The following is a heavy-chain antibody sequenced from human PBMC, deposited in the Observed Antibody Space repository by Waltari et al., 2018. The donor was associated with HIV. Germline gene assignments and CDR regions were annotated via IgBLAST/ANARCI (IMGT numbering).Heavy chain of an antibody. D-gene: IGHD3-22*01. CDR1: GYTFTNYW. CDR2: IYPFDSDT. V-gene: IGHV5-51*03. J-gene: IGHJ3*02. Sequence: EVQLVQSGAEVRKSGESLKISCKASGYTFTNYWIAWVRQMSGEGLGWMGIIYPFDSDTRDNPSFEGQITISADKSLATAYLEWNNLNASDAAIYYCARLFYYDTTGYINNAFDIWGQGTVVTVS. CDR3: ARLFYYDTTGYINNAFDI.